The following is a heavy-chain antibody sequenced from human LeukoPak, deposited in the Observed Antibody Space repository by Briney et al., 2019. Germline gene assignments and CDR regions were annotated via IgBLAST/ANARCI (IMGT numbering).Heavy chain of an antibody. J-gene: IGHJ6*03. D-gene: IGHD3-10*01. CDR1: GGSISSYY. CDR2: IYYSGST. Sequence: SETLSLTCTVSGGSISSYYWSWIRQPPGKGLEWIGYIYYSGSTYYNPSLKSRVTISVDKSKNQFSLKLSSVTAADTAVYYCARTSYYYGSGSYYIAYYYYYYMDVWGKGTTVTVSS. V-gene: IGHV4-59*12. CDR3: ARTSYYYGSGSYYIAYYYYYYMDV.